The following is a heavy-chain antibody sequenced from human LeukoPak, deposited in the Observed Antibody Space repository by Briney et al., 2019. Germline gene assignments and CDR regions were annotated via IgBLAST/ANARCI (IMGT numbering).Heavy chain of an antibody. V-gene: IGHV3-48*01. CDR1: GFTFSSYS. CDR3: ARDGSSSSPYYYYYMDV. D-gene: IGHD6-6*01. J-gene: IGHJ6*03. CDR2: ISSSSSTI. Sequence: GGSLRLSCAASGFTFSSYSMNWVRQAPGKGLEWVSYISSSSSTIYYADSVKGRFTISRDNAKNSLYLQMNSLRAEDTAVYYCARDGSSSSPYYYYYMDVWGKGTTVTVSS.